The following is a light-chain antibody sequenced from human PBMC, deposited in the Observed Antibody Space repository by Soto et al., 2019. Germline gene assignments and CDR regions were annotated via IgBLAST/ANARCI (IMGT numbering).Light chain of an antibody. J-gene: IGKJ5*01. CDR2: GAS. CDR1: QSVSSSY. CDR3: QQYGSSPLIT. Sequence: EIVLTLSQGTLSLSPGVRATLSCRAVQSVSSSYLAWYQQKPGQAPRLLIYGASSRATGIPDRFSGSGSGTDFTLTISRLEPEDFAVYYCQQYGSSPLITFGQGTRLEIK. V-gene: IGKV3-20*01.